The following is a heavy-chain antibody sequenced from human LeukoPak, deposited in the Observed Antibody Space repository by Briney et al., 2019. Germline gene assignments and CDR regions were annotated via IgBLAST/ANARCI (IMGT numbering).Heavy chain of an antibody. CDR2: IVGDSTIE. V-gene: IGHV3-23*01. D-gene: IGHD5-18*01. CDR1: GFAFNNDA. CDR3: ARQPYFYYYLDV. Sequence: GGSLRLSCAASGFAFNNDAMTWVRQAPEKGLEWVSTIVGDSTIEYYADSVKGRFSISSDNSKTMLFLHMNSLRAEDTAIYYCARQPYFYYYLDVWGKGTTVTVSS. J-gene: IGHJ6*03.